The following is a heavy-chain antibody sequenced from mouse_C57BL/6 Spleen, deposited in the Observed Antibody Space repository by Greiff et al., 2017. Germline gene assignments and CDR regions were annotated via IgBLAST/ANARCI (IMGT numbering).Heavy chain of an antibody. CDR2: LDPNSGGT. V-gene: IGHV1-72*01. Sequence: QVQLHQPGAELVKPGASVKLSCKASGYTFTSYWMHWVKQRPGRGLEWIGSLDPNSGGTKYNEKFKIKATLTVYKPSSAAYMQLSRLTSEDSAVYYCARRELGQGYAMDYWGQGTSVTVSS. CDR3: ARRELGQGYAMDY. CDR1: GYTFTSYW. D-gene: IGHD4-1*01. J-gene: IGHJ4*01.